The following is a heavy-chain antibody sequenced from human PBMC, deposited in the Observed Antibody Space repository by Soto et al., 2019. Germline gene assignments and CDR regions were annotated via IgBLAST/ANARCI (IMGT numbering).Heavy chain of an antibody. V-gene: IGHV3-30-3*01. CDR2: ISYDGSNK. Sequence: PGGSLRLSCAASGFTFSSYAMHWVRQAPGKGLEWVAVISYDGSNKYYADSVKGRFTISRDNSKNTLYLQMNSRRAEDTAVYYCARDLGGWGLATMSGDYYGMYVWGQGTTVTVSS. J-gene: IGHJ6*02. CDR3: ARDLGGWGLATMSGDYYGMYV. CDR1: GFTFSSYA. D-gene: IGHD5-12*01.